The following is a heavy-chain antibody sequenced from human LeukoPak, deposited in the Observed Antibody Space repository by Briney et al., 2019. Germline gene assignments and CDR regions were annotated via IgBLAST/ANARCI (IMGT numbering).Heavy chain of an antibody. D-gene: IGHD3-22*01. J-gene: IGHJ4*02. V-gene: IGHV3-53*01. CDR3: ARFSSYYDSSLHYVDH. Sequence: GGSLRLSCAASAFTVSSNYMSWVRQAPGKGLDWVSVISSGGSTYYADSVRGRFTISRDNSKNTLYLQMNSLRAEDTAVYYCARFSSYYDSSLHYVDHWGQGTLVSVSA. CDR1: AFTVSSNY. CDR2: ISSGGST.